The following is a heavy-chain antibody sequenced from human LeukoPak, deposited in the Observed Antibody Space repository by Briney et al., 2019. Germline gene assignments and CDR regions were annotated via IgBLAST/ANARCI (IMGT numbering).Heavy chain of an antibody. CDR1: GFTFSSYS. J-gene: IGHJ2*01. Sequence: GGSLRLSCAASGFTFSSYSMNWVRQAPGKGLEWVSSISSSSSYIYYTDSVKGRFTISRDNSKNTLYLQMNSLRAEDTAVYYCARDRGIGAWYFDLWGRGTLVTVSS. D-gene: IGHD2-15*01. V-gene: IGHV3-21*01. CDR3: ARDRGIGAWYFDL. CDR2: ISSSSSYI.